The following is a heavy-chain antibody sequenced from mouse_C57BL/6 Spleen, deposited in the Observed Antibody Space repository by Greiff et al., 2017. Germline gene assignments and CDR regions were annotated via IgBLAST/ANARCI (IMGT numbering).Heavy chain of an antibody. CDR2: INPNNGGT. CDR3: ASYDGYYSWFAY. CDR1: GYTFTDYN. Sequence: VQLQQSGAELARPGASVKMSCKASGYTFTDYNMHWVKQSHGKSLEWIGYINPNNGGTSYNQKFKGKATLTVNKSSSTAYMELRSLTSEDSAVYYCASYDGYYSWFAYWGQGTLVTVSA. D-gene: IGHD2-3*01. V-gene: IGHV1-22*01. J-gene: IGHJ3*01.